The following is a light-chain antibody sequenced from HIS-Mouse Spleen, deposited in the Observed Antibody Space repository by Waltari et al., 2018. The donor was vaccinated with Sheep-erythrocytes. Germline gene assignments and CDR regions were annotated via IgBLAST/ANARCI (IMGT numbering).Light chain of an antibody. CDR3: QQRSNWPRGVT. CDR1: PSVSSY. CDR2: DAS. Sequence: EIVLTQSPATLSLSPGESATLSCRASPSVSSYLAWYKQKPGQAPRLLIYDASNRATGIPARFSGSGSGTDFTLTISSLEPEDFAVYYCQQRSNWPRGVTFGQGTKVEIK. V-gene: IGKV3-11*01. J-gene: IGKJ1*01.